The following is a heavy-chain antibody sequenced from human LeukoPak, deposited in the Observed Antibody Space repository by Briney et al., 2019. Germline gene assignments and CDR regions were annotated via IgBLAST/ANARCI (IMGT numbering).Heavy chain of an antibody. CDR2: MSYSGHT. V-gene: IGHV4-34*11. D-gene: IGHD2-15*01. CDR1: GGSFSGYY. CDR3: ARDRDVDDFDS. Sequence: SETLSLTCAVYGGSFSGYYWGWIRQPPGKGLEWIVSMSYSGHTYYNPSLKSRVTTSIDTSKSQLSLNLKSVTAADTAVYYCARDRDVDDFDSWGHGTLVTVSS. J-gene: IGHJ4*01.